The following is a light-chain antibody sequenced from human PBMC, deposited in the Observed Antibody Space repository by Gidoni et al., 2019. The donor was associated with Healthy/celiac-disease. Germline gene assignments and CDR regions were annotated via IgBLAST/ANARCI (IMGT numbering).Light chain of an antibody. J-gene: IGKJ1*01. CDR3: QQYGISRT. V-gene: IGKV3-20*01. CDR2: GAS. CDR1: PSVSSSY. Sequence: ESALTQSPGTLSLSQGERATVSCRASPSVSSSYLAWYQQKPGEAPRLLIYGASIRATCIPDMFSCSGSGTDFTLTISLLDPEDFAVYYCQQYGISRTFGQGTKVEIK.